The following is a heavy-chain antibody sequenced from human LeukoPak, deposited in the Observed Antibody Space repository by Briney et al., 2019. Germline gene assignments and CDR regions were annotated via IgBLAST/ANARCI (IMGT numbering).Heavy chain of an antibody. D-gene: IGHD6-19*01. Sequence: SETLSLTCAVYGGSFSGYYWSWIRQPPGKGLEWIGEINHSGSTKYNSSLKSRVTISVDTSKNQFSLKLSSVTAADTAVYYCPRGGFSIAVAGTGAYYYYGMDVWGQGTTVTVSS. CDR2: INHSGST. CDR1: GGSFSGYY. J-gene: IGHJ6*02. CDR3: PRGGFSIAVAGTGAYYYYGMDV. V-gene: IGHV4-34*01.